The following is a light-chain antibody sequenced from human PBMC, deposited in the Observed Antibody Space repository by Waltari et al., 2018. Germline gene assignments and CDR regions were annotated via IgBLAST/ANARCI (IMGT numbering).Light chain of an antibody. CDR1: ETVKDC. CDR3: QQTYTTPRT. V-gene: IGKV1-39*01. Sequence: IQTTHYPSSLPASVSDTVVITCRANETVKDCLNWYQQKPGKAPKVLIYAASTLKSGVPSRFSGSGSGTDFTLTISSLQPDDFASYNCQQTYTTPRTFGPGTTVD. J-gene: IGKJ3*01. CDR2: AAS.